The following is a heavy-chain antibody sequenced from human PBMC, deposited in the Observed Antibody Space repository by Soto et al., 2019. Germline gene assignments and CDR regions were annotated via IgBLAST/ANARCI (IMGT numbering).Heavy chain of an antibody. V-gene: IGHV3-23*01. CDR1: GITFGSRA. D-gene: IGHD3-22*01. CDR2: ISGSGDST. Sequence: EVQLLESGGDLIQPGGSLRLSCVASGITFGSRAMSWVRQAPGEGLEWVSTISGSGDSTYYADSVKARFTISRDISENTLFLQMNSLRAEDTALYYCAKDQYSDDSPHYFDSWGQGTLVTVSS. J-gene: IGHJ4*02. CDR3: AKDQYSDDSPHYFDS.